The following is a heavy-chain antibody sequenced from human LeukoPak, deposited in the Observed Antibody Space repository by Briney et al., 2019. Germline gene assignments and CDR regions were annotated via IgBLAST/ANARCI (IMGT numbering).Heavy chain of an antibody. CDR1: GGSISSSY. J-gene: IGHJ4*02. D-gene: IGHD1-1*01. CDR3: AGTATGTHAGIGY. Sequence: SETLSLTCSVSGGSISSSYWSWIRQPPGKGLEWIGYLYNTGSTNYNPSLKSRITISADTSKNQLSLRLESVTAADTAVYYCAGTATGTHAGIGYWGQGTLVTVSS. CDR2: LYNTGST. V-gene: IGHV4-59*01.